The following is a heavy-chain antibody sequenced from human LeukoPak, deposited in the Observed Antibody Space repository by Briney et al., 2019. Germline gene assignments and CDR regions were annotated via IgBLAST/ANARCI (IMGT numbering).Heavy chain of an antibody. V-gene: IGHV3-23*01. CDR3: AKDARRTNGWYFFDY. CDR1: GFTFSSYA. CDR2: ISGSGGGT. Sequence: GGSLRLSCAASGFTFSSYAMSWVRQAPGKGLGWVSAISGSGGGTYYAGSVKGRFTISRDNSKNTLFLQMNSLRAEDTAVYYCAKDARRTNGWYFFDYWGQGTLVTVSS. J-gene: IGHJ4*02. D-gene: IGHD6-19*01.